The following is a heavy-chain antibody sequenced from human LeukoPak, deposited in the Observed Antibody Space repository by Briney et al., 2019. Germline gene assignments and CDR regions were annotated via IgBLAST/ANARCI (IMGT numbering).Heavy chain of an antibody. Sequence: PGRSLRLSCAASGFTFDDYAMHWVRQAPGKGLEWVSGISWNSGSIGYADSVKGRFTISRDNAKNSLYLQMNSLRAEDMALYYCAKSNTAMVTDPFDYWGQGTLVTVSS. CDR3: AKSNTAMVTDPFDY. CDR1: GFTFDDYA. J-gene: IGHJ4*02. D-gene: IGHD5-18*01. CDR2: ISWNSGSI. V-gene: IGHV3-9*03.